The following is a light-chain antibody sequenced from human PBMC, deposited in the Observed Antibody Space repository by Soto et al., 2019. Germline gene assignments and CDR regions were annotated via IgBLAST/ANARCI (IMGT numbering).Light chain of an antibody. Sequence: EIALTQSPATLSLSPGERSTLSCRASQSISSYLDWYQQKPGQAPRLLIYESSNRATGIPARFSGSGSGTDFTLTISSLEPEDFAVYYCQQRSNWVLTFGGGTKVDIK. J-gene: IGKJ4*01. V-gene: IGKV3-11*01. CDR1: QSISSY. CDR2: ESS. CDR3: QQRSNWVLT.